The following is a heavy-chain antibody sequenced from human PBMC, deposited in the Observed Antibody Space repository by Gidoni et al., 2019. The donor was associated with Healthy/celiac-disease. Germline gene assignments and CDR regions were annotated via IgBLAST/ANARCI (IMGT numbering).Heavy chain of an antibody. CDR2: IYTSGST. V-gene: IGHV4-61*02. D-gene: IGHD3-22*01. J-gene: IGHJ5*02. CDR3: ARWGVTMVVMEWYGWFDP. Sequence: QVQLQESGPGLVKPSQTLSLTCPVSGGSISSGSYYWSWIRQPAGKGLEWIGRIYTSGSTNYNPSLKSRVTISVDTSKNQFSLKLSSVTAADTAVYYCARWGVTMVVMEWYGWFDPWGQGTLVTVSS. CDR1: GGSISSGSYY.